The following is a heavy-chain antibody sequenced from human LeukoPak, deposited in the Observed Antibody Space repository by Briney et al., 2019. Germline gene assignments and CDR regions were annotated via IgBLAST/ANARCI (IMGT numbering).Heavy chain of an antibody. CDR3: TRGFIAAAAIFDY. CDR2: IRSKAYGGTT. D-gene: IGHD6-13*01. Sequence: GGSLRLSCTASGFTIGDYAMSWFRQAPGKGLEWVGFIRSKAYGGTTEYAASVKGRFTISRDDSKSIAYQQMNSLKTEDTAVYYCTRGFIAAAAIFDYWGQGTLVTVSS. J-gene: IGHJ4*02. V-gene: IGHV3-49*03. CDR1: GFTIGDYA.